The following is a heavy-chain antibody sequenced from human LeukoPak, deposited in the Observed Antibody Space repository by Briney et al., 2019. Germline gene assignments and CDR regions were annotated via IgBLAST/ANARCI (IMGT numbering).Heavy chain of an antibody. CDR3: AKGYSGSYGSDYYYGMDV. J-gene: IGHJ6*02. V-gene: IGHV3-23*01. Sequence: GGSLRLSCAASGLTFSSYAMSWVRQAPGKGLEWVSAISGSGGSTYYADSVKGRFTISRDNSKNTLYLQMNSLRAEDTAVYYCAKGYSGSYGSDYYYGMDVWGQGTTVTVSS. CDR2: ISGSGGST. D-gene: IGHD3-10*01. CDR1: GLTFSSYA.